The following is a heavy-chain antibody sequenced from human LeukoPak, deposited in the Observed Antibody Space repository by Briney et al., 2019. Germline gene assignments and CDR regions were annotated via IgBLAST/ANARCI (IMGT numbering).Heavy chain of an antibody. CDR1: GFTFSRYG. D-gene: IGHD5-18*01. Sequence: GGSLRLSCAASGFTFSRYGLHWVRQTPGKGLEWVAVISYDASNKYYADSVKGRFTISRDNSKNTLYLQMNSLRAEDTAVYYCAKSHGYSYGFDYWGQGTLVTVSS. V-gene: IGHV3-30*18. J-gene: IGHJ4*02. CDR3: AKSHGYSYGFDY. CDR2: ISYDASNK.